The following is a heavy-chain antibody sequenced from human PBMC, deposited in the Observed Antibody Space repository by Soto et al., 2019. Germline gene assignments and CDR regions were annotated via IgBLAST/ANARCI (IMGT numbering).Heavy chain of an antibody. CDR1: GGSISSFFYY. CDR2: IYYSGST. CDR3: ARAETLGYCTNGVCYYFDY. Sequence: PSETLSLTCTVSGGSISSFFYYWSWIRQHPGKGLEWIGYIYYSGSTYYNPSLKSRVTISVDTSKNQFSLKLSSVTAADTAVYYCARAETLGYCTNGVCYYFDYWGQGTLVTVSS. D-gene: IGHD2-8*01. J-gene: IGHJ4*02. V-gene: IGHV4-31*02.